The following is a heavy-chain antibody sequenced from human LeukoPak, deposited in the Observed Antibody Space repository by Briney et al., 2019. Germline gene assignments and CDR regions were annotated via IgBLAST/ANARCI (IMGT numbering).Heavy chain of an antibody. CDR3: ARAGRNDASLGMDV. CDR1: GFTFSSYA. V-gene: IGHV3-64*01. J-gene: IGHJ6*02. D-gene: IGHD1-1*01. Sequence: GGCLRLSCVVSGFTFSSYAMHWVRHAPGKGLEYVSGISSNGGSTYYANSVKDRFNISRDNSKNTLYLQMGSLIAEDTAVYHCARAGRNDASLGMDVWGQGTTVTVSS. CDR2: ISSNGGST.